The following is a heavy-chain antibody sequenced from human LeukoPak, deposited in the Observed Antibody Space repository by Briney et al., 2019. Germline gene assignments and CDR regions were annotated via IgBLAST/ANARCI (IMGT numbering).Heavy chain of an antibody. D-gene: IGHD4-17*01. CDR1: GGSFSGYY. J-gene: IGHJ4*02. Sequence: IPSETLSLTCAVYGGSFSGYYWSWIRQPPGKGLEWIGEINHSGSTNYNPSLKSRVTISVDTSKNQFSLKLSSVTAADTAVYYCARQSQSAYGTRGLFDYWGQGTLVTVSS. CDR3: ARQSQSAYGTRGLFDY. V-gene: IGHV4-34*01. CDR2: INHSGST.